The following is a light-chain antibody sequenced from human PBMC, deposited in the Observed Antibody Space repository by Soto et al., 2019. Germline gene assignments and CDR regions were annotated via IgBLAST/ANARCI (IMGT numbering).Light chain of an antibody. V-gene: IGKV1-5*03. Sequence: IQMPQSPSTLSGSVGDRVTITCLASQTISSWLAWYQQKPGKAPKLLIYKASTLKSGVPSRFSGSGSETEFTLTISSLQPDDFATYYCQHYNSYSEAFGQGTKVDIK. J-gene: IGKJ1*01. CDR2: KAS. CDR1: QTISSW. CDR3: QHYNSYSEA.